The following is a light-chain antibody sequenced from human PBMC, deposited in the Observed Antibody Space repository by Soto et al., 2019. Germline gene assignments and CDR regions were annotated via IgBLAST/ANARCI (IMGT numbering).Light chain of an antibody. J-gene: IGKJ2*01. V-gene: IGKV1-12*01. CDR1: HDISRW. CDR3: QQADTFPYT. Sequence: DIQMTQSPSSVSASVGDRVTITCRASHDISRWFAWYQHKPGKAPNLLIYAASTLQSGVPSRFSGSGSGTDFTLTIPSLQPEDFATYFCQQADTFPYTFGQGTKVDI. CDR2: AAS.